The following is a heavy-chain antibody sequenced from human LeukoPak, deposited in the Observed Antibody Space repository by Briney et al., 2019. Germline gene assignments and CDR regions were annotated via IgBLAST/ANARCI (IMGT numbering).Heavy chain of an antibody. CDR3: AISSYYRVWFDP. Sequence: SETLSLTCTVSRHSISSAYYWGWIRQAPGKGLEWIGTIYPSGNTNYNPSLKSRVTISVDKSKNQFSLMLTSVTAADTAVYYCAISSYYRVWFDPWGQGTLVTVSS. CDR2: IYPSGNT. CDR1: RHSISSAYY. D-gene: IGHD6-6*01. V-gene: IGHV4-38-2*02. J-gene: IGHJ5*02.